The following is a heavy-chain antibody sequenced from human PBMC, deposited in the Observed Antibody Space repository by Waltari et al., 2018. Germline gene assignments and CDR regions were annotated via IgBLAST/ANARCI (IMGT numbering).Heavy chain of an antibody. V-gene: IGHV4-34*01. CDR1: GGSFSGYY. CDR2: INHSGST. CDR3: ARGLQQLPSWYFDY. D-gene: IGHD6-13*01. J-gene: IGHJ4*02. Sequence: QVQLQQWGAGLLKPSETLSLTCAVYGGSFSGYYWSWIRKPPGKGLEWIGEINHSGSTNYNPSLKSRVTISVDTSKNQFSLKLSSVTAADTAVYYCARGLQQLPSWYFDYWGQGTLVTVSS.